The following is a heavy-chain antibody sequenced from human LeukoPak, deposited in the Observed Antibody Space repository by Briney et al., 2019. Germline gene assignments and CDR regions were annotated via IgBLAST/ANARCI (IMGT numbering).Heavy chain of an antibody. CDR3: ARDSGGYCTNGVCYKDYYFDC. V-gene: IGHV1-69*13. Sequence: GASVKVSCKASGGTFSSYAISWVRQAPGQGLEWMGGIIPIFGTANYAQKFQGRVTITADESTSTAYMELSSLRSEDTAVYYCARDSGGYCTNGVCYKDYYFDCWGQGTLVTVSS. CDR2: IIPIFGTA. D-gene: IGHD2-8*01. CDR1: GGTFSSYA. J-gene: IGHJ4*01.